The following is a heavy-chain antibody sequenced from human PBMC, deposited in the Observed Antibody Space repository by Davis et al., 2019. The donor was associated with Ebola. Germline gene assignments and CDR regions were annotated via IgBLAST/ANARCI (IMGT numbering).Heavy chain of an antibody. CDR1: GGSISSYY. CDR2: IYYSGST. J-gene: IGHJ4*02. CDR3: ARRGYGDYYFDY. Sequence: MPSETLSLTCTVSGGSISSYYWSWIRQPPGKGLEWIGYIYYSGSTNYNPSPKSRVTISVDTSKNQFSLKLSSVTAADTAVYYCARRGYGDYYFDYWGQGTLVTVSS. D-gene: IGHD4-17*01. V-gene: IGHV4-59*08.